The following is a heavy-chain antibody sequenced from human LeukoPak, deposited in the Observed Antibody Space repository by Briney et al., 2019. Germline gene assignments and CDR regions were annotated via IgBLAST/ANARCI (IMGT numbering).Heavy chain of an antibody. D-gene: IGHD5-12*01. Sequence: PGRSPRLSCAGSGFTFSTYAMHWVRQAPGKGLEWVAVIPSDGTKKYYADSVKGRFTISRDNSKDMLYLQMNSLRVDDTAVYYCARDPNSGYDMVWYLDLWGRGTLVTVSS. J-gene: IGHJ2*01. V-gene: IGHV3-30-3*01. CDR2: IPSDGTKK. CDR3: ARDPNSGYDMVWYLDL. CDR1: GFTFSTYA.